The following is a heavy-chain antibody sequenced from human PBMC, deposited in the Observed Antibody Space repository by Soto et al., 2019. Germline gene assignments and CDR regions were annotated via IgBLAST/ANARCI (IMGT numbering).Heavy chain of an antibody. CDR3: ARTNRGQGFDF. V-gene: IGHV4-59*08. D-gene: IGHD3-16*02. CDR2: IYDSESA. Sequence: SETLSLTCTVSGGSMISYYWSWIRQPPGKGLEWIGYIYDSESASYNPSLKSRVTMSLDTSNNQFSLKLTSVTAADTAVYYCARTNRGQGFDFWGQGTLVTVS. J-gene: IGHJ4*02. CDR1: GGSMISYY.